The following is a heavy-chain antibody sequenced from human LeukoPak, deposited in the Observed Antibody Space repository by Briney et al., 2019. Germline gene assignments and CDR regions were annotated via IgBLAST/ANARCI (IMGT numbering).Heavy chain of an antibody. CDR2: IYYGGST. Sequence: SETLSLTCSVSGGSVSSGSYYWSWIRQPPGKGLEWIGYIYYGGSTNYNPSLKSRVTISVDTSKNQFSLKLSSATAADTALYYCARVEHNAFDIWGQGTMVTVSS. CDR3: ARVEHNAFDI. V-gene: IGHV4-61*01. D-gene: IGHD1-26*01. J-gene: IGHJ3*02. CDR1: GGSVSSGSYY.